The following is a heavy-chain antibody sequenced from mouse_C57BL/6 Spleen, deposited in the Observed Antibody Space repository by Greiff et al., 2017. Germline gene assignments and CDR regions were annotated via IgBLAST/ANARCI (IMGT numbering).Heavy chain of an antibody. CDR3: ARRYDYDGFAY. CDR1: GFSLTSYG. J-gene: IGHJ3*01. CDR2: IWSGGST. V-gene: IGHV2-2*01. Sequence: VKLLESGPGLVQPSQSLSITCTVSGFSLTSYGVHWVRQSPGKGLEWLGVIWSGGSTDYNAAFISRLSISKDNSKSQVFFKMNSLQADDTAIYYCARRYDYDGFAYWGQGTLVTVSA. D-gene: IGHD2-4*01.